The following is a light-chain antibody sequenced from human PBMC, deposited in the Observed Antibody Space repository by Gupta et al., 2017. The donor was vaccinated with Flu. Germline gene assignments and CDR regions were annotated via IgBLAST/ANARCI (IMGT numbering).Light chain of an antibody. Sequence: SYELTQPPSVSVSPGQTARITCSGDKLGDKYACWYQQKPGQSPVLVIYQDSKRPSATPERFSGSTSGNTATLTTRGTQAMDEDDYYCQAWDSSTAVFGGGTKLTVL. J-gene: IGLJ2*01. CDR1: KLGDKY. V-gene: IGLV3-1*01. CDR2: QDS. CDR3: QAWDSSTAV.